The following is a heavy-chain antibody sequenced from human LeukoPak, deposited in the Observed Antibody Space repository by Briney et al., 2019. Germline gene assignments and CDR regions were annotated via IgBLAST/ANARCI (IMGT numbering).Heavy chain of an antibody. Sequence: AGSLRLSCAVSGFTFSTYWMSRLRQAPGKGLEWVANIKTDGSEKYYVDSVKGRFTISRDNAKNSLYLQMNSLRAEDTAVYYCARDWNGSGSPNDFWGQGTLVTVSS. J-gene: IGHJ4*02. CDR2: IKTDGSEK. CDR1: GFTFSTYW. V-gene: IGHV3-7*01. D-gene: IGHD3-10*01. CDR3: ARDWNGSGSPNDF.